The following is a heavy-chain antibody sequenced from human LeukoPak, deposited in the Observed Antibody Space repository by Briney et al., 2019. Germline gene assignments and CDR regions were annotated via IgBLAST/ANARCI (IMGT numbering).Heavy chain of an antibody. CDR2: IYYTGST. V-gene: IGHV4-59*08. Sequence: SETLSLTCTVSGGSISRYYWSWIRQPPGKGLGYIGYIYYTGSTNYNPSLKSRVTISVDTSKNQFSLRLSSLTAADTAVYYCARHGTVWQHQLELEYWGQGTLVTVSS. D-gene: IGHD6-13*01. J-gene: IGHJ4*02. CDR3: ARHGTVWQHQLELEY. CDR1: GGSISRYY.